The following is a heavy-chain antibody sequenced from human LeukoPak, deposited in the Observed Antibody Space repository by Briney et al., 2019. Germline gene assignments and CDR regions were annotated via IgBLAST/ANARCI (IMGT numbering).Heavy chain of an antibody. CDR3: AKGSGYEAQYYYYYMDV. Sequence: ASVTVSCKASGYTFTGYYMHWVRQAPGQGLEWMGWINPNSGGTNYAQKFQGRVTITRDTSISTAYMELSRLRSEDTAVYYCAKGSGYEAQYYYYYMDVWGKGTTVTISS. D-gene: IGHD5-12*01. J-gene: IGHJ6*03. CDR1: GYTFTGYY. CDR2: INPNSGGT. V-gene: IGHV1-2*02.